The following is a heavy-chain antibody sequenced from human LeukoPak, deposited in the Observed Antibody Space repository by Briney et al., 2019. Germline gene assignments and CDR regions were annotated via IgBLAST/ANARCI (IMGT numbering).Heavy chain of an antibody. CDR3: ARGPTKEDIVVVPAAGFDY. D-gene: IGHD2-2*01. CDR2: INHSGST. J-gene: IGHJ4*02. CDR1: GGSFSGYY. V-gene: IGHV4-34*01. Sequence: SETLSLTCAVYGGSFSGYYWSWIRQPPGKGLEWIGEINHSGSTNYNPFLKSRVTISVDTSKNQFSLKLSSVTAADTAVYYCARGPTKEDIVVVPAAGFDYWGQGTLVTVSS.